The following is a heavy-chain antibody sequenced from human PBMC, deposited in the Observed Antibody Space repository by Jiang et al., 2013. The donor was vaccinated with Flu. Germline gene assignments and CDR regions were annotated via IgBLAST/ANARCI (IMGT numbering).Heavy chain of an antibody. Sequence: VQLVESGAEVKKPGSSVKVSCKASGGTFNTYTMNWVRQAPGQGLEWVGGILPIVGTPSYAQKFQARVTITADESTRTVYMQLSSLRSEDTAVYYCARVIFYYDSSGFEASYFDNWGQGTLVTVSS. V-gene: IGHV1-69*01. CDR1: GGTFNTYT. J-gene: IGHJ4*02. CDR3: ARVIFYYDSSGFEASYFDN. D-gene: IGHD3-22*01. CDR2: ILPIVGTP.